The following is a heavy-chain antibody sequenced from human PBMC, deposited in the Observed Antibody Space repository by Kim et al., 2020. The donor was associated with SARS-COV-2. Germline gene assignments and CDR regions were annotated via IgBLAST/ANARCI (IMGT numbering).Heavy chain of an antibody. J-gene: IGHJ4*02. CDR3: ARDLGRRTDC. V-gene: IGHV6-1*01. D-gene: IGHD1-1*01. CDR1: GDNVSSNSAA. CDR2: TYYRSKWYN. Sequence: SQTLSLTCAISGDNVSSNSAAWNWIRQSPSRGLEWLGRTYYRSKWYNDYAISVKSRITVNPDTSKNQLSLHLNSVTPEDTAVYYCARDLGRRTDCWGQGTLVTVSS.